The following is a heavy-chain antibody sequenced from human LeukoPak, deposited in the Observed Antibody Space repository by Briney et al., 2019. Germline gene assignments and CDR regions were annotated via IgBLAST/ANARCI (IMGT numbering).Heavy chain of an antibody. V-gene: IGHV1-2*02. Sequence: ASVKVSCKASGYTFTGYYMHWVRQAPGQGLEGMGWINPNSGGTNYAQKFQGRVTMTRDTSISTAYMELSRLRSDDTAVYYCARSDPGTGVIDYWGQGTLVTVSS. J-gene: IGHJ4*02. CDR2: INPNSGGT. D-gene: IGHD2-8*02. CDR3: ARSDPGTGVIDY. CDR1: GYTFTGYY.